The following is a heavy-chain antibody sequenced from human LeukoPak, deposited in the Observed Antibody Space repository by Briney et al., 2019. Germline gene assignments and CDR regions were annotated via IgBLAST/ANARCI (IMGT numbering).Heavy chain of an antibody. CDR2: IYYSGST. V-gene: IGHV4-39*01. D-gene: IGHD3-3*01. Sequence: SETLSLTCTVSGGSISSSSYYWGWIRQPPGKGLEWLGSIYYSGSTYYNPSLKSRVTISVDTSKNQFSLKLSSVTAADTAVYYCARGGYYDFWSGYPTIDYWGQGTLVTVSS. J-gene: IGHJ4*02. CDR3: ARGGYYDFWSGYPTIDY. CDR1: GGSISSSSYY.